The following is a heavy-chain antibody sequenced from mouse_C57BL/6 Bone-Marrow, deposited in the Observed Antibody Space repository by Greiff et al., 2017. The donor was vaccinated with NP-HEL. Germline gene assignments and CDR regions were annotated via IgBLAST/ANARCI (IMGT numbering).Heavy chain of an antibody. CDR2: ISYDGSN. CDR1: GYSITSGYY. CDR3: AREMVTSSYWYFDV. J-gene: IGHJ1*03. Sequence: EVKPQESGPGLVKPSQSLSLTCSVTGYSITSGYYWNWIRQFPGNKLEWMGYISYDGSNNSNPSLKNRISITRDTSKNQFFLTLNSVTTEDTATYYCAREMVTSSYWYFDVWGTGTTVTVSS. D-gene: IGHD2-2*01. V-gene: IGHV3-6*01.